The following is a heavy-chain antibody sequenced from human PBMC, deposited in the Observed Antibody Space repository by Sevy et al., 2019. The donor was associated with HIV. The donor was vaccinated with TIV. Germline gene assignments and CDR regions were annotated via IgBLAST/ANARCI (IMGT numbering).Heavy chain of an antibody. D-gene: IGHD3-22*01. J-gene: IGHJ1*01. CDR3: ARGPLYYYDSSGYHPYFQH. CDR2: IIPIFSTA. V-gene: IGHV1-69*13. Sequence: ASVKVSCKASGGTFSSYAISWVRQAPRQGLERMGGIIPIFSTANYAQKFQGRVTIIADESTSTAYMELSSLRFEDTAVYYCARGPLYYYDSSGYHPYFQHWGQGTLVTVSS. CDR1: GGTFSSYA.